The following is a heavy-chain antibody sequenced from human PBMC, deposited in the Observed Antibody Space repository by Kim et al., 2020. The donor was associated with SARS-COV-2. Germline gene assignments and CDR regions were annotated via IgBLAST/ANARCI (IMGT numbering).Heavy chain of an antibody. J-gene: IGHJ4*01. V-gene: IGHV3-15*01. D-gene: IGHD2-15*01. Sequence: GGSLRLSCAASGFTFSDSCMTWVRQVPGKGLEWVARIKSNSDGGSSDYSVPVQFSVSIYSYKSTMTLQLHIHRVETEATSEYSCTTVRKAAYVIYATFD. CDR2: IKSNSDGGSS. CDR1: GFTFSDSC. CDR3: TTVRKAAYVIYATFD.